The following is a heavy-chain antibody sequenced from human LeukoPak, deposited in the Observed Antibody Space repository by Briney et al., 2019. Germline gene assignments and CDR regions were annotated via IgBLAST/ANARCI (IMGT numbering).Heavy chain of an antibody. CDR2: INNDGSIT. CDR3: AKDHPLMGRSGSYGLDY. Sequence: GGSLRLSCAASGFTSSSCWMHWVRQDPGKGLVWVSHINNDGSITNYADSVKGRFTISRDNSKNTVYLQMNSLRAEDTAVYYCAKDHPLMGRSGSYGLDYWGQGTLVTVSS. CDR1: GFTSSSCW. J-gene: IGHJ4*02. V-gene: IGHV3-74*01. D-gene: IGHD3-22*01.